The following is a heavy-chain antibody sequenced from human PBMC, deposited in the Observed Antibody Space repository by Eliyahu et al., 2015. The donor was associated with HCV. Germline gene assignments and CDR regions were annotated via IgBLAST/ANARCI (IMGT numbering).Heavy chain of an antibody. Sequence: QVQLVESGGGVVQPGRSLRLSCAASGFTFGTHGMHGVRQAPGKGLEWVGLIWYDERNKYYGDSVKGRFTISRDNSKNMLYLQMNSLRADDTAVYYCARDGAKLGYCTDGGCYSFDYWGQGTLVTVSS. CDR3: ARDGAKLGYCTDGGCYSFDY. V-gene: IGHV3-33*01. D-gene: IGHD2-8*01. CDR1: GFTFGTHG. J-gene: IGHJ4*02. CDR2: IWYDERNK.